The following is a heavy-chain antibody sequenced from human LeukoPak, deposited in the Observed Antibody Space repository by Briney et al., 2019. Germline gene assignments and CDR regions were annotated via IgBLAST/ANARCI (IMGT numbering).Heavy chain of an antibody. CDR2: ISNTGGST. V-gene: IGHV3-23*01. Sequence: GGSLRLSCAASGFSFNTYAMSWVRQAPGKGLEWVSAISNTGGSTYYADSVKGRFTISRDKSKNTLSLQMNSLRAEDTAVYYCAQQVGYCSGGSCYFTYWGQGTLVTVSS. J-gene: IGHJ1*01. CDR3: AQQVGYCSGGSCYFTY. D-gene: IGHD2-15*01. CDR1: GFSFNTYA.